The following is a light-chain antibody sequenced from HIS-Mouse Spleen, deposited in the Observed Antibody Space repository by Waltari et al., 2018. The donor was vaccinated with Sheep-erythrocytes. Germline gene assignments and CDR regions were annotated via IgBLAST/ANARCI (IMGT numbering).Light chain of an antibody. Sequence: QSPSSVSSSVLYLFPLTCRASQGISSWLAWYQQKPGKAPKLLIYAASSLQSGVPSRFSGSGSGTDFTLTISSLQPEDFATYYCQQANSFPITFGQGTRLEIK. CDR1: QGISSW. CDR3: QQANSFPIT. V-gene: IGKV1-12*01. J-gene: IGKJ5*01. CDR2: AAS.